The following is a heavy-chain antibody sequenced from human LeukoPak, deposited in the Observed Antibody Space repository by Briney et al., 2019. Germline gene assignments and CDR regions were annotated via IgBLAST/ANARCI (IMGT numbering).Heavy chain of an antibody. D-gene: IGHD4/OR15-4a*01. CDR1: GFTFSSYA. V-gene: IGHV3-23*01. CDR2: ISGSGGST. J-gene: IGHJ6*03. CDR3: AKVGSAGAYYYYYMDV. Sequence: PGGSLRLSCAASGFTFSSYAMSWVRQAPRKGLEWVSAISGSGGSTYYADSVKGRFTISRDNSKNTLYLQMNSLRAEDTAVYYCAKVGSAGAYYYYYMDVWGKGTTVTVSS.